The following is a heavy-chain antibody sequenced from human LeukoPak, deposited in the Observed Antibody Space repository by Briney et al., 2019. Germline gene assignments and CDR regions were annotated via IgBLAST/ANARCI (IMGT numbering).Heavy chain of an antibody. V-gene: IGHV4-34*01. CDR1: GGSFNGYY. CDR3: ARAFDSSTSPPPRYFTY. D-gene: IGHD3-22*01. Sequence: SETLSLTCAVYGGSFNGYYWSCMRQSPGKGLEWIAEINHSGSTNYNPSLMSRVTISVDTSKNQFSLKLSSVTAADTAVYYCARAFDSSTSPPPRYFTYWGQGTLVTVSS. J-gene: IGHJ4*02. CDR2: INHSGST.